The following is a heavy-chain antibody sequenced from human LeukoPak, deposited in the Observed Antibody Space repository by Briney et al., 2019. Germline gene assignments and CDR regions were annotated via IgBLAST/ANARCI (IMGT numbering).Heavy chain of an antibody. V-gene: IGHV1-3*01. D-gene: IGHD3-22*01. CDR3: AREDYYDSSGYGFDY. CDR1: GYTFTSYA. Sequence: ASVKVSCKASGYTFTSYAMHWVRQAPGQRLEWMGWINAGNGNTKCSQKFQGRVTITRDTSASTAYMELSSLRSEDTAVYYCAREDYYDSSGYGFDYWGQGTLVTVSS. CDR2: INAGNGNT. J-gene: IGHJ4*02.